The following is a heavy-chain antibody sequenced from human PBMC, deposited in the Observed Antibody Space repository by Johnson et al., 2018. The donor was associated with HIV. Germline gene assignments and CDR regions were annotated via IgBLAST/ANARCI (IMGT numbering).Heavy chain of an antibody. Sequence: QVQLVESGGGVVQPGRSLRLSCAASGFTFSSYAMHWVRQAPGKGLEWVAVISYDGSNKYYADSVKGRFTISRDNSKNTLYLQMNSLRAEDTAVYYCASSPYYYGSGSVRGAFDIGGQGTMVTVSS. J-gene: IGHJ3*02. CDR1: GFTFSSYA. V-gene: IGHV3-30*04. D-gene: IGHD3-10*01. CDR3: ASSPYYYGSGSVRGAFDI. CDR2: ISYDGSNK.